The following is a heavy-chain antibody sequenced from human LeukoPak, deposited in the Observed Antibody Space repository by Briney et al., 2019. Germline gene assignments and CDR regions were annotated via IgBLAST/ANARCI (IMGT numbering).Heavy chain of an antibody. CDR3: AKSRGYYYEKSGPADY. V-gene: IGHV3-23*01. CDR2: ISGSGGST. D-gene: IGHD3-22*01. J-gene: IGHJ4*02. Sequence: GGSLRLSCAASGFTFSSYAMSWVRQAPGKGLEWVSAISGSGGSTYYADSVKGRFTISRDNSKNTLYLQMNSLSAEDTAVYYCAKSRGYYYEKSGPADYWGQGTLVTVSS. CDR1: GFTFSSYA.